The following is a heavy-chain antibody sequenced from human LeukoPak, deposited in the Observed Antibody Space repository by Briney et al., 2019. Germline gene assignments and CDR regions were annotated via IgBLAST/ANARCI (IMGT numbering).Heavy chain of an antibody. V-gene: IGHV4-31*03. J-gene: IGHJ3*02. CDR2: IYYSGST. D-gene: IGHD4-17*01. CDR3: ARLRKDAFDI. Sequence: PSETLSLTCTVSGGPISSGGYYWSWIRQHPGKGLEWIGYIYYSGSTYYNPSLKSRVTISVDTSKNQFSLKLSSVTAADTAVYYCARLRKDAFDIWGQGTMVTVSS. CDR1: GGPISSGGYY.